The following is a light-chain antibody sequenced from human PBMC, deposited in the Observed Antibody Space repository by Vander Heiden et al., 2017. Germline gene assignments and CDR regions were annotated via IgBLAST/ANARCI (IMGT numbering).Light chain of an antibody. CDR2: AAS. Sequence: DIQMTQSPSSLSASVGDRVTITCRASQSISSYLNWYQQKPGKAPKLLIYAASSWQSGVPSRLSGSGSGTDFTLTISSRQPEDFATYYCQHMYSTPYTFAKGTKLKIK. J-gene: IGKJ2*01. CDR3: QHMYSTPYT. CDR1: QSISSY. V-gene: IGKV1-39*01.